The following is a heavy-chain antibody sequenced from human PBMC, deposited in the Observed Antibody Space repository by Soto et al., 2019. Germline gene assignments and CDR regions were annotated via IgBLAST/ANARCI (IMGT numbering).Heavy chain of an antibody. Sequence: PGGSLRLSCATSGITFSSLGMTWVRQAPGKGLQWVSGITESGGSTYYADSVKGRFTISGDNSKNTLYLQMNRLRAEDTAVYYCASRGGSPYYFDYWGQGTLVTVYS. CDR2: ITESGGST. V-gene: IGHV3-23*01. J-gene: IGHJ4*02. CDR1: GITFSSLG. D-gene: IGHD2-2*01. CDR3: ASRGGSPYYFDY.